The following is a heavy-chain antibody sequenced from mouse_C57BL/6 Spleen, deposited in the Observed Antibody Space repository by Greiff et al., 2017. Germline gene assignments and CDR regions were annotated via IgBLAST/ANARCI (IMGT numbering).Heavy chain of an antibody. D-gene: IGHD4-1*01. CDR2: ILPGSGST. V-gene: IGHV1-9*01. Sequence: QVQLKQSGAELMKPGASVKLSCKATGYTFTGYWIEWVKQRPGHGLEWIGEILPGSGSTNYNEKFKGKATFTADTSSNTAYMRLSSLTTEDSAIYYCARLQTGPFAYWGQGTLVTVSA. CDR3: ARLQTGPFAY. J-gene: IGHJ3*01. CDR1: GYTFTGYW.